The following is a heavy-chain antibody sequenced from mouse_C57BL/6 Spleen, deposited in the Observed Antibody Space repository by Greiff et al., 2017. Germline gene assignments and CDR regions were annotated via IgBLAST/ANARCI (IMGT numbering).Heavy chain of an antibody. J-gene: IGHJ2*01. V-gene: IGHV1-18*01. CDR3: AREAQATGYYFDY. D-gene: IGHD3-2*02. CDR2: INPNNGGT. Sequence: EVQLQQSGPELVKPGASVKIPCKASGYTFTDYNMDWVKQSPGKSLEWIGDINPNNGGTIYNQKFKGKATLTVDKSSSTAYMELRSLTSEDTAVYDCAREAQATGYYFDYWGQGTTLTVSS. CDR1: GYTFTDYN.